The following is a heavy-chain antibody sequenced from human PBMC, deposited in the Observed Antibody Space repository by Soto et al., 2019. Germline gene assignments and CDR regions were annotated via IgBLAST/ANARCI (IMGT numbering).Heavy chain of an antibody. CDR2: IYYSGST. CDR3: ARAMTGYYYYFDY. V-gene: IGHV4-59*01. J-gene: IGHJ4*02. D-gene: IGHD3-9*01. Sequence: SETLSLTCTVSVGAISSYYGRWIRQPPGKGLEWIGYIYYSGSTNYNPSLKSRVTISVDTSKNQFSLKLSSVTAADTAVYYCARAMTGYYYYFDYWGQGTLVTVSS. CDR1: VGAISSYY.